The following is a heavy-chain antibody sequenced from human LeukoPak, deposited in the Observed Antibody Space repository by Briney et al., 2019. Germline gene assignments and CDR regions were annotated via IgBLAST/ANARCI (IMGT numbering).Heavy chain of an antibody. CDR3: ATDVVRGVITSEN. V-gene: IGHV3-66*01. CDR2: IYSGGST. J-gene: IGHJ4*02. Sequence: GGSLRLSCAASGFTVSSNYMSWVRQAPGKGLEWVSVIYSGGSTYYADSVKGRFTISRDNSKNTLYLQMNSLRAEDTAVYYCATDVVRGVITSENWGQGTLVTVSS. CDR1: GFTVSSNY. D-gene: IGHD3-10*01.